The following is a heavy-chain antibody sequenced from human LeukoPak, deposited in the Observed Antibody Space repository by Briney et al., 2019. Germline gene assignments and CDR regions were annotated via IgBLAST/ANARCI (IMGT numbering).Heavy chain of an antibody. V-gene: IGHV3-21*01. CDR3: AREDSSGYSTYFDY. CDR2: ISSSSSYI. Sequence: GGSLRLSCAASGFTFSSYGMHWVRQAPGKGLEWVSSISSSSSYIYYADSVKGRFTISRDNAKNSLYLQMNGLRAEDTAVYYCAREDSSGYSTYFDYWGQGTLVTVSS. J-gene: IGHJ4*02. D-gene: IGHD3-22*01. CDR1: GFTFSSYG.